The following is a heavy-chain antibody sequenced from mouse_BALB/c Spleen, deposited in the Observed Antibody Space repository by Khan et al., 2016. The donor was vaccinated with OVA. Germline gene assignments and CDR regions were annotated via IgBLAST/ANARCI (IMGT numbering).Heavy chain of an antibody. Sequence: QVQLKESGPGLVAPSQSLSITCTISGFSLTNYGVHWVRQPPGKGLEWLGVIWTDGSTTYNSALKSRLTITKDNSKSQVFLKMNSLQTDDTAIYFCARQPYYHYNVKDYWGQGTSSTGSS. CDR3: ARQPYYHYNVKDY. CDR2: IWTDGST. D-gene: IGHD2-4*01. CDR1: GFSLTNYG. V-gene: IGHV2-6-1*01. J-gene: IGHJ4*01.